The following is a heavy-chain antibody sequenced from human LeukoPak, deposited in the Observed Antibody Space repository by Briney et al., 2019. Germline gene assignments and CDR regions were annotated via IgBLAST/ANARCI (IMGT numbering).Heavy chain of an antibody. CDR3: ARDYYHHSAIDY. CDR1: GGSISSGTYY. V-gene: IGHV4-61*02. Sequence: PSQTLSLTCTVSGGSISSGTYYWTWIRHPAGKGLECIGRIYTSGSTNYNPSLKSRATISLHTSKNHFSLNLTSVTAADTAVYFCARDYYHHSAIDYWGQGTLVAVSS. J-gene: IGHJ4*02. CDR2: IYTSGST. D-gene: IGHD3-3*02.